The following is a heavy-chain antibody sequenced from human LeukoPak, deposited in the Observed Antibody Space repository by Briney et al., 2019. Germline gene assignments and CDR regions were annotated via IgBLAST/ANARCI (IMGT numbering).Heavy chain of an antibody. CDR3: AKDGEYCSSTSCYYYFDY. CDR2: ISGSGGST. J-gene: IGHJ4*02. V-gene: IGHV3-23*01. D-gene: IGHD2-2*01. Sequence: PGGSLRLSYAASGFTFSSYAMTWVRQAPGKGLEWVSVISGSGGSTYYADSVKGRFTISRDNSKNTLFLQMNSLRAEDTAVYYCAKDGEYCSSTSCYYYFDYWGQGTLVTVSS. CDR1: GFTFSSYA.